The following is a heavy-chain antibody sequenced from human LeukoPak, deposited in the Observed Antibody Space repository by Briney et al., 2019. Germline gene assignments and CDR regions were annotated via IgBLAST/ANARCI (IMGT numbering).Heavy chain of an antibody. CDR2: ISSSSSTI. D-gene: IGHD6-19*01. CDR1: GFTFSSYA. Sequence: GGSLRLSCAASGFTFSSYAMSWVRQAPGKGLEWVSYISSSSSTIYYADSVKGRFTIPRDNAKNSLYLQMNSLRDEDTAVYYCARDAHSSGWSCDYWGQGTLVTVSS. V-gene: IGHV3-48*02. J-gene: IGHJ4*02. CDR3: ARDAHSSGWSCDY.